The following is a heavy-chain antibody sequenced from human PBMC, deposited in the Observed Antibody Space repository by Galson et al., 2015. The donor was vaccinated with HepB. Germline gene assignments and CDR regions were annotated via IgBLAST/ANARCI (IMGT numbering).Heavy chain of an antibody. CDR2: IWYDGSNK. D-gene: IGHD2-15*01. CDR3: ARGWSVVAATRGAFDI. J-gene: IGHJ3*02. V-gene: IGHV3-33*01. Sequence: SLRLSCAASGFTFSSYGMHWVRQAPGKGLEWVAVIWYDGSNKYYADSVKGRFTISRDNSKSTLYLQMNSLRAEDTAVYYCARGWSVVAATRGAFDIWGQGTMVTVSS. CDR1: GFTFSSYG.